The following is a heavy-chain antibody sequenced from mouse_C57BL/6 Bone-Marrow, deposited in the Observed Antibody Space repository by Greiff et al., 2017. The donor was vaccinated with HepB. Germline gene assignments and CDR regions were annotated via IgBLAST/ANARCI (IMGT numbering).Heavy chain of an antibody. J-gene: IGHJ2*01. V-gene: IGHV5-17*01. CDR1: GFTFSDYG. D-gene: IGHD4-1*01. CDR2: ISSGSSTI. CDR3: ASGTGYFDY. Sequence: EVMLVESGGGLVKPGGSLKLSCAASGFTFSDYGMPWVRQAPEKGLEWVAYISSGSSTIYYADTVKGRFTISRDNAKNTLFLQMTSVRSEDTAMYYCASGTGYFDYWGQGTTLTVSS.